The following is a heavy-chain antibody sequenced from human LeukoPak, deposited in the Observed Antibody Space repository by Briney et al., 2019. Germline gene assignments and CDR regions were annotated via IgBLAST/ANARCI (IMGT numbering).Heavy chain of an antibody. CDR2: IYTSGST. CDR1: GGSISSGSYY. CDR3: ARGSGSYYVYYFDY. D-gene: IGHD1-26*01. J-gene: IGHJ4*02. Sequence: SQTLSLTCTVSGGSISSGSYYWSWLRQPAGKGLEWIGRIYTSGSTNYNPSLKSRVTISVDTSKNQFSLKLSSVAAADTAVYYCARGSGSYYVYYFDYWGQGTLVTVSS. V-gene: IGHV4-61*02.